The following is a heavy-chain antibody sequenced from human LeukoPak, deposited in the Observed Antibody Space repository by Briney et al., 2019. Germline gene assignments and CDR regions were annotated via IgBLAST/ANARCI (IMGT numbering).Heavy chain of an antibody. J-gene: IGHJ5*02. CDR2: IYTSGST. V-gene: IGHV4-4*09. Sequence: SETLSLTCTVSGGSISSYYWSWIRQPPGKGLEWIGYIYTSGSTNYNPALKSRVTISVDTSKNQFPLKLSSVTAADTAVYYCARHHIAAAGVRWFDPWGQGTLVTVSS. D-gene: IGHD6-13*01. CDR1: GGSISSYY. CDR3: ARHHIAAAGVRWFDP.